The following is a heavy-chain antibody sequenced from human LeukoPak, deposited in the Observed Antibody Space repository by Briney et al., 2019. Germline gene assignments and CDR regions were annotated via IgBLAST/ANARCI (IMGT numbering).Heavy chain of an antibody. CDR3: AREPYCSSTSCNYFDY. CDR2: ISSSSSYI. CDR1: GFTFSSYS. J-gene: IGHJ4*02. Sequence: GGSLRLSCAASGFTFSSYSMNWVRQAPGKGLEWVSSISSSSSYIYYADSVKGRFTISRDNAKNSLYLQMNSLRAEDTAVYYCAREPYCSSTSCNYFDYWGQGTLVTFSS. V-gene: IGHV3-21*01. D-gene: IGHD2-2*01.